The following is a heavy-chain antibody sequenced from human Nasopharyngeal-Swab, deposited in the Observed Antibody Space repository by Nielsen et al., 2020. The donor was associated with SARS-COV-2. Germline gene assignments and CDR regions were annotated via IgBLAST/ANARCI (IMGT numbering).Heavy chain of an antibody. D-gene: IGHD3-10*01. CDR3: AIAVRGVNQFDY. CDR2: IYPGDSDT. Sequence: GRSLRLSCKVSGYTFTTSWTGWVRQLPGKGMEWMGIIYPGDSDTTYSPSFQGQVTISADKSISTAYLQWSSLKASDTAMYSRAIAVRGVNQFDYWGQGTLVTVSS. V-gene: IGHV5-51*02. J-gene: IGHJ4*02. CDR1: GYTFTTSW.